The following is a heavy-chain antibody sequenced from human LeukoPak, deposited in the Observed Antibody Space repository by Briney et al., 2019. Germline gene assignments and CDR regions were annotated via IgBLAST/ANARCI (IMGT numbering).Heavy chain of an antibody. CDR3: ANRVRGTYYFDS. CDR2: ISYDGSNK. D-gene: IGHD2-15*01. V-gene: IGHV3-30*18. J-gene: IGHJ4*02. CDR1: GFTFSSYG. Sequence: QSGGSLRLSCVASGFTFSSYGMHWVRQAPGKGLEWVAIISYDGSNKYYADSVKGRFTISRDNSKNTLYLQMNSLRAEDTAVYYCANRVRGTYYFDSWGQGTLVTASS.